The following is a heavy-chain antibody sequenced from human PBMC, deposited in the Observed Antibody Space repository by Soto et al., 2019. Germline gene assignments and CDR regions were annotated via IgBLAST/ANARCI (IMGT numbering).Heavy chain of an antibody. V-gene: IGHV4-34*02. J-gene: IGHJ6*02. CDR2: INHGGIT. Sequence: QVQLQQWGAGLLKPSETLSLTCDVYGGSFGGYFWSWIRQPPGKGLEWIGEINHGGITNYNPSLKSRITISVDTSKNQFSLKLSFVTAADAAVYYCARQGAVTVLFYYHGMDVWGQGTSVTVSS. D-gene: IGHD2-21*02. CDR1: GGSFGGYF. CDR3: ARQGAVTVLFYYHGMDV.